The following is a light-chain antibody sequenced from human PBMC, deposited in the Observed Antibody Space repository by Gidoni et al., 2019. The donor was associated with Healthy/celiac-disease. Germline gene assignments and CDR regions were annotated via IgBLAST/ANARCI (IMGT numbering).Light chain of an antibody. CDR2: AAS. Sequence: TEMTQPPSYLSASVGDRVTITCRASQSISSYLNWYQQKPGKAPKLLIYAASSLQSGVPSRFSGSGSGTDFTLTISSLQPEDFATYYCQQSYSTPRTFGPGTKVDIK. V-gene: IGKV1-39*01. CDR3: QQSYSTPRT. CDR1: QSISSY. J-gene: IGKJ3*01.